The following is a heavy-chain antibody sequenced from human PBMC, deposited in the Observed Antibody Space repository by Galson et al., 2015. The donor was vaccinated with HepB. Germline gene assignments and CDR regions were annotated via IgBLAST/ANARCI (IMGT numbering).Heavy chain of an antibody. CDR2: IDPSDSYT. V-gene: IGHV5-10-1*01. CDR1: GYSFTSYW. Sequence: QSGAEVKKPGESLRISCKGSGYSFTSYWISWVRQMPGKGLEWMGRIDPSDSYTNYSPSFQGHVTISADKSISTAYLQWSSLKASDTAMYYCARQPLGITGTTDNNWFDPWGQGTLVTVSS. D-gene: IGHD1-20*01. J-gene: IGHJ5*02. CDR3: ARQPLGITGTTDNNWFDP.